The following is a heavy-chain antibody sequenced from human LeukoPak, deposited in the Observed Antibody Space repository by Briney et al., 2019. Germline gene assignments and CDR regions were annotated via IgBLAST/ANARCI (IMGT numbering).Heavy chain of an antibody. Sequence: TSETLSLTCAVYGGSFSGYYWSWIRQPPGKGLEWIGEINHSGSTHYNPSLKSRVTISVDTSQKQFSLRLTSVTAADTAVYYCARGRYLTTSGGAAAGFLDYWGQGSLVTVST. J-gene: IGHJ4*02. V-gene: IGHV4-34*01. CDR1: GGSFSGYY. D-gene: IGHD6-13*01. CDR2: INHSGST. CDR3: ARGRYLTTSGGAAAGFLDY.